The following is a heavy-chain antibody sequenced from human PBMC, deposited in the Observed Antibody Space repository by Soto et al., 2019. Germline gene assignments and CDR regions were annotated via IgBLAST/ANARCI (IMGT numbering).Heavy chain of an antibody. CDR3: ARGQGYCSGGICYYYYYGMDV. Sequence: SVKVSCKASGGSFSSDAISWVRQAPGQGLEWMGGIIPTSGTANYAQKFQGRATITAEESTSTAYMELSSLRSEDTAVYYCARGQGYCSGGICYYYYYGMDVWGQGTTVTVSS. CDR2: IIPTSGTA. J-gene: IGHJ6*02. V-gene: IGHV1-69*13. D-gene: IGHD2-15*01. CDR1: GGSFSSDA.